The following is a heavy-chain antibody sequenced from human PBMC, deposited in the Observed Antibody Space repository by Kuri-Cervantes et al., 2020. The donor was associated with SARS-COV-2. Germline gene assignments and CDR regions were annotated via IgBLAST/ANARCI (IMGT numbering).Heavy chain of an antibody. CDR3: ARRDY. Sequence: SETLSLTCAVYGGSFSAYYWSWIRQPPGKGLEWIGEINHSGSTNYNPSLKSRVTISVDTSKHQLSLKLSSVTAADTAVYYCARRDYWGQGTLVTVSS. V-gene: IGHV4-34*01. CDR2: INHSGST. J-gene: IGHJ4*02. CDR1: GGSFSAYY.